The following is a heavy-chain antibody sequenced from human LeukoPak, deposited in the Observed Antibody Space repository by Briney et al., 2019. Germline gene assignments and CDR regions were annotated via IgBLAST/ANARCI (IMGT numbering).Heavy chain of an antibody. CDR2: IYSGGST. CDR1: GFTVSSNY. D-gene: IGHD6-19*01. V-gene: IGHV3-53*01. Sequence: GGSLRLSCAASGFTVSSNYMSWVRQAPGKGLEWVSVIYSGGSTYYADSVKGRFTISRDNSKNTLYLQMNSLRAEDTAVYYCAKDQASGWPHDAFDIWGQGTMVTVSS. CDR3: AKDQASGWPHDAFDI. J-gene: IGHJ3*02.